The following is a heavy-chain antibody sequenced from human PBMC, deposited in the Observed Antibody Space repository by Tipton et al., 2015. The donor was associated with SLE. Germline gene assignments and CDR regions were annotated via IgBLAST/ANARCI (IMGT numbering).Heavy chain of an antibody. CDR3: AREGWSGSLDQ. CDR2: IGGGGTDT. D-gene: IGHD3-3*01. Sequence: SLRLSCAASGFTFSSYGMHWVRQAPGKGLEWVSSIGGGGTDTYYADSVEGRFTVSRDNSKNTLSLQMDNLRAEDTALYYCAREGWSGSLDQWGQGTLVTVSS. V-gene: IGHV3-NL1*01. J-gene: IGHJ4*02. CDR1: GFTFSSYG.